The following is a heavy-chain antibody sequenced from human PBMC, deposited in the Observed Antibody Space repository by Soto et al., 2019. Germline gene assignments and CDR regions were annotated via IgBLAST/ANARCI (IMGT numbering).Heavy chain of an antibody. CDR1: GGSFSGYY. V-gene: IGHV4-34*01. CDR2: INHSGST. D-gene: IGHD5-12*01. Sequence: SETLSLTCAVYGGSFSGYYWSWIRQPPGKGLEWIGEINHSGSTNYNPSLKSRVTISIDTSKNQFSLKLSSVTAADTAVYYCARLAVATIGRDYYYMDVWGKGTTVTVSS. CDR3: ARLAVATIGRDYYYMDV. J-gene: IGHJ6*03.